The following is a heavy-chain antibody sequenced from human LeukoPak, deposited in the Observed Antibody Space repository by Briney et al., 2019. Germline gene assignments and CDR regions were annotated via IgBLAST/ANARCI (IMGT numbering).Heavy chain of an antibody. CDR2: ITGSGGST. D-gene: IGHD3-3*01. CDR1: GFTFSTNA. Sequence: TGGSLRLSCAASGFTFSTNAMSWVRQAPGKGLEWVSFITGSGGSTYYTDSVKGRFTISRDNSKNTLYLQMNSLRAEDTAVYYCAKEFRYLEWWGQGTLSPSPQ. J-gene: IGHJ4*02. CDR3: AKEFRYLEW. V-gene: IGHV3-23*01.